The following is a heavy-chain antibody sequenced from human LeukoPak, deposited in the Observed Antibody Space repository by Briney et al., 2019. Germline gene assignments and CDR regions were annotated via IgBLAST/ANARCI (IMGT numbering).Heavy chain of an antibody. CDR2: IGGSNGIT. D-gene: IGHD5-12*01. CDR3: ARNENSGWGYFDY. J-gene: IGHJ4*02. V-gene: IGHV3-23*01. Sequence: QSGGPLRLSCAASRFTFNSYAMSWVRQAPGKGLEWVSVIGGSNGITFYVGSVKGRFTISRDNSKDTLYLQMNSLRAEDTAVYYCARNENSGWGYFDYWGQGTLVTVSS. CDR1: RFTFNSYA.